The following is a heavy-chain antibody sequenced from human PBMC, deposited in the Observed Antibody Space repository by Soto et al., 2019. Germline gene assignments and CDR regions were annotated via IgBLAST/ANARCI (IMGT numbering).Heavy chain of an antibody. J-gene: IGHJ6*03. CDR1: GFSVRVNY. D-gene: IGHD4-4*01. CDR2: TYTGGDT. CDR3: ARVSFSNDYDHYYMDV. Sequence: EVQVVESGGGLVQPGGSLSLSCAASGFSVRVNYMTWVRQAPGKGLEWVSVTYTGGDTDYADSVKGRFTTSRDNSKNMLYLEVSSLRAEDTAVYYCARVSFSNDYDHYYMDVWGKGTTVTVSS. V-gene: IGHV3-66*01.